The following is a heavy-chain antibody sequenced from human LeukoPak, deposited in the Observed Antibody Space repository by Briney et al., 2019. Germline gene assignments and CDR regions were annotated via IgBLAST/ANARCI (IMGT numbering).Heavy chain of an antibody. CDR1: GFTFSHYG. Sequence: GGSLRLSCAASGFTFSHYGMTWVRQAPGKGLEWVSAISGSGGSTYYADSVKGRFTISRDNAKNSLYLQMNSLRAEDTAVYYCARDRVHYDFWSGYSGDAFDIWGQGTMVTVSS. CDR2: ISGSGGST. CDR3: ARDRVHYDFWSGYSGDAFDI. V-gene: IGHV3-21*01. D-gene: IGHD3-3*01. J-gene: IGHJ3*02.